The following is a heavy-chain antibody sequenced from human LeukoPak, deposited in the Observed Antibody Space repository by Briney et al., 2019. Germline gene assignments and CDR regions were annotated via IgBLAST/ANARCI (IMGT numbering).Heavy chain of an antibody. CDR2: IQQNGIEK. V-gene: IGHV3-7*03. D-gene: IGHD1-1*01. Sequence: GGSLRLSCAASGFTFRDFWMSWVRQAPGKGLEWVANIQQNGIEKYSVEGRFTISRDNVNSLLYLRTNSLRADDTAMYYCARDRDGKDLWGQGTLVTVSS. CDR1: GFTFRDFW. J-gene: IGHJ5*02. CDR3: ARDRDGKDL.